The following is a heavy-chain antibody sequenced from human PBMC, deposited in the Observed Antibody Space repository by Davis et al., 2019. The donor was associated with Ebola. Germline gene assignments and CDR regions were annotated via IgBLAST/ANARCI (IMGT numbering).Heavy chain of an antibody. CDR3: TTDLRDLPPGGY. CDR1: GINFSNAW. Sequence: GESPKTPRAAPGINFSNAWKTRVRQGSGKGPEGVGRIKNKTDGGTTDYAAPVKGRFPISRDESRKALDLQMNILKAEDTAVYYCTTDLRDLPPGGYWGQGNLVTVSS. J-gene: IGHJ4*02. CDR2: IKNKTDGGTT. V-gene: IGHV3-15*07.